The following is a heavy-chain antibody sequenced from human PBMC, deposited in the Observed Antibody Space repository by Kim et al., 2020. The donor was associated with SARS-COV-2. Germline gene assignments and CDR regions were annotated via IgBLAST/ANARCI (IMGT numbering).Heavy chain of an antibody. V-gene: IGHV4-59*01. CDR3: ARGIGSVDWFDP. D-gene: IGHD6-19*01. CDR1: GGSISSYY. Sequence: SETLSLTCTVSGGSISSYYWSWIRQPPGKGLEWIGYIYYSGSTNYNPSLKSRVTISVDTSKNQFSLKLSSVTAADTAVYYCARGIGSVDWFDPWGQGTLVTVSS. J-gene: IGHJ5*02. CDR2: IYYSGST.